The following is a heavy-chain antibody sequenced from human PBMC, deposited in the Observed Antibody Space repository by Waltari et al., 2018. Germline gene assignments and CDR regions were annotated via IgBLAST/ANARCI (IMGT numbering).Heavy chain of an antibody. D-gene: IGHD1-26*01. J-gene: IGHJ6*02. CDR3: AKCPFLRVGATPLGMDV. CDR1: GFTFSSYA. CDR2: ISGCGGST. V-gene: IGHV3-23*01. Sequence: EVQLLESGGGLVQPGGSLRLSCAASGFTFSSYAMSWVRQAPGRGLEWVSAISGCGGSTYYADSVKGRFTISRDNSKNTLYLQMNSLRAEDTAVYYCAKCPFLRVGATPLGMDVWGQGTTVTVSS.